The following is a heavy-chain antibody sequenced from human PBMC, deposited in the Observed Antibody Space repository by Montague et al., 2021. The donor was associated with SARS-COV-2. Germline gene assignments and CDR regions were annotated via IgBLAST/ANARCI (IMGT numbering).Heavy chain of an antibody. D-gene: IGHD6-13*01. CDR1: GFSLSTSGIC. CDR3: ARVSSSWSQDYYYYMDV. CDR2: IDWDDDK. Sequence: PALVKPTQTLTLTCTFSGFSLSTSGICVSWIRQPPGKALEWLARIDWDDDKYYSTSLKTRLTISKDTSKNQVVLTMTNMDPVDTATYYCARVSSSWSQDYYYYMDVWGKGTTVTVSS. J-gene: IGHJ6*03. V-gene: IGHV2-70*11.